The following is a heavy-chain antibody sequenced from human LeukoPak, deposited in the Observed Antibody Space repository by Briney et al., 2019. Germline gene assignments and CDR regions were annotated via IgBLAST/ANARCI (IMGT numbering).Heavy chain of an antibody. Sequence: PSETLSLTCTVSGGSISSYYWSWLRQPPGKGLEWIGYIYYSGSTNYNPSLKSRVTISVDTSKNQFSLKLSSATAADTAVYYCARVRSSGWLDYWGQGTLATVSS. CDR1: GGSISSYY. V-gene: IGHV4-59*13. CDR2: IYYSGST. D-gene: IGHD6-19*01. J-gene: IGHJ4*02. CDR3: ARVRSSGWLDY.